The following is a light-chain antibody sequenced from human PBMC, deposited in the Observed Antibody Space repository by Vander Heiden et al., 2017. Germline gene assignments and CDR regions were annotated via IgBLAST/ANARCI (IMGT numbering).Light chain of an antibody. CDR1: QRVSTY. CDR2: DAS. V-gene: IGKV3-11*01. Sequence: EIVLTQSPATLSVSPGEGVTLSCRASQRVSTYLNWFQQRPGQAPRLLIFDASNRATGVPARLIGTGTGTDFTLTISSLEPEDFAVYYCQQRFNWPPRLIFGGGTKLEI. CDR3: QQRFNWPPRLI. J-gene: IGKJ4*01.